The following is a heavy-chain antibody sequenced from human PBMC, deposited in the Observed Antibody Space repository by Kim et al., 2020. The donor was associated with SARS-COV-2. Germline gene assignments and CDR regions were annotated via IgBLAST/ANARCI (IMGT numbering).Heavy chain of an antibody. CDR2: VSASGDTT. J-gene: IGHJ4*02. V-gene: IGHV3-23*01. Sequence: GGSLRLSCAASGFTFSSYNINWVRQAPGKGLQWVSGVSASGDTTNYADSVRGRFTISRDIAENTLYLQMNSLTAEDTAVYYCARGLSSGRYWGQGTLVTV. CDR1: GFTFSSYN. CDR3: ARGLSSGRY. D-gene: IGHD3-10*01.